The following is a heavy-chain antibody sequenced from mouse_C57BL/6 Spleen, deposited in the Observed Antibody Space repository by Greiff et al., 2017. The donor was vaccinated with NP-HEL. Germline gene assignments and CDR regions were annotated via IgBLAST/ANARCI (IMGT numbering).Heavy chain of an antibody. CDR1: GFNIKNTY. D-gene: IGHD1-1*01. V-gene: IGHV14-3*01. Sequence: EVQLQQSVAELVRPGASVKLSCTASGFNIKNTYMHWVKQRPEQGLEWIGRIDPANGNTKYAPKFQGKATITADTSSNTAYLQLSSLTSEDTAIYYFASFTTVVATDFDVWGTGTTVTVSS. CDR3: ASFTTVVATDFDV. CDR2: IDPANGNT. J-gene: IGHJ1*03.